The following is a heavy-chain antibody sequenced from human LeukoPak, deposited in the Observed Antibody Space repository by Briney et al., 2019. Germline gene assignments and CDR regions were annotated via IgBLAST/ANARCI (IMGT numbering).Heavy chain of an antibody. CDR2: ISHTGENK. CDR3: ARVWWQQPEY. V-gene: IGHV3-11*01. Sequence: GGSLRLSCAASGFRFSDYYLHWIRQAPGKGLEWVSYISHTGENKYYTDSMKGRFTISRDNAKNSLYLQMNSLRAEDTAVYYFARVWWQQPEYWGQGTLVTVSS. CDR1: GFRFSDYY. J-gene: IGHJ4*02. D-gene: IGHD2-15*01.